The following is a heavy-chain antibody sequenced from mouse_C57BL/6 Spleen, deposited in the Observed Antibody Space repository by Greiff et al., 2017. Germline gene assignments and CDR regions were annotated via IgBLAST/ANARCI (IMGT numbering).Heavy chain of an antibody. V-gene: IGHV1-39*01. CDR2: INPNYGTT. J-gene: IGHJ4*01. Sequence: VHVKQSGPELVKPGASVKISCKASGYSFTDYNMNWVKQSNGKSLEWIGVINPNYGTTSYNQKFKGKATLTVDQSSSTAYMQLNSLTSEDSAVYYCELDYDEGDYYAMDYWGQGTSVTVSS. CDR1: GYSFTDYN. D-gene: IGHD2-4*01. CDR3: ELDYDEGDYYAMDY.